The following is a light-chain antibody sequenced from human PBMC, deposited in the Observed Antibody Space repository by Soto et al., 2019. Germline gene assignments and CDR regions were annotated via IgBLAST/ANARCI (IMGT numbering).Light chain of an antibody. Sequence: QSALTQPRSVSGSPGQSVTISCTGTSRDVGGYDYVSWYQQHPGKAPKLMISEVSKRPSGVPDRFSGSKSGNTASLTVSGLQAEEEVDYYCSSYAGSVNVIFGGGTKVTVL. CDR1: SRDVGGYDY. CDR2: EVS. V-gene: IGLV2-8*01. J-gene: IGLJ2*01. CDR3: SSYAGSVNVI.